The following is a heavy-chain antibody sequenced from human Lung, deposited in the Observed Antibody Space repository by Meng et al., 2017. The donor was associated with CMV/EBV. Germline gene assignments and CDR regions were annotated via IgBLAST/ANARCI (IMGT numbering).Heavy chain of an antibody. J-gene: IGHJ4*02. CDR1: GYTFTDYY. V-gene: IGHV1-46*01. CDR2: INPNCGTT. Sequence: ASXXVSCKTSGYTFTDYYVHWVRQAPGQGLEWMGIINPNCGTTRYAQKFQGRVTMTRDTSTSTVYMELSSLRSEDTAVYYCARSPTITIFGVIRTSYFGYWGPGNXVHCSS. D-gene: IGHD3-3*01. CDR3: ARSPTITIFGVIRTSYFGY.